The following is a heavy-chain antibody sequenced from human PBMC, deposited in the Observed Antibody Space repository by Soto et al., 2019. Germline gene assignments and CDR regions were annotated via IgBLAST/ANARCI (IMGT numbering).Heavy chain of an antibody. D-gene: IGHD6-19*01. J-gene: IGHJ4*02. V-gene: IGHV1-18*01. CDR1: GYTLTELS. CDR3: ARLGSGPFDY. Sequence: ASVKVSCKVSGYTLTELSMHWVRQAPGQGLEWMGWISAYNGNTNYAQKLQGRVTMTTDTSTSTAYMELRSLRSDDTAVYYCARLGSGPFDYWGQGTLVTVSS. CDR2: ISAYNGNT.